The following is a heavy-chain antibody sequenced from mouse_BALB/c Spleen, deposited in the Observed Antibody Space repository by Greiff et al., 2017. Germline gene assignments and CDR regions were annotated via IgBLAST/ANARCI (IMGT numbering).Heavy chain of an antibody. Sequence: QVQLQQSGAGLVKPRASVKMSCKASGYTFTEYIIHWVKPRSGQGLEWIGWFYLGSGSIKYNEKFKDKATFTADKSSSTVYMELKSLASEDSAGYYCARSGGYGVGLAYWGQGTLVTVSA. CDR3: ARSGGYGVGLAY. CDR2: FYLGSGSI. V-gene: IGHV1-62-2*01. D-gene: IGHD2-2*01. CDR1: GYTFTEYI. J-gene: IGHJ3*01.